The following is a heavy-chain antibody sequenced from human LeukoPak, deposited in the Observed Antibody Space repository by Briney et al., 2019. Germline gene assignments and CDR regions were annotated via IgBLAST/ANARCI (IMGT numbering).Heavy chain of an antibody. J-gene: IGHJ4*02. Sequence: GGSLRLSCVGSGFTFSSHAMSWVRQTPEKGLEWVSGIYESGQTTHYADSVKGRFSISRDNSKNTLYLQMDSLRGEDTAIYYCAKDYRIGYSDHFDYWGQGALVTVSS. CDR2: IYESGQTT. V-gene: IGHV3-23*01. D-gene: IGHD2-21*01. CDR3: AKDYRIGYSDHFDY. CDR1: GFTFSSHA.